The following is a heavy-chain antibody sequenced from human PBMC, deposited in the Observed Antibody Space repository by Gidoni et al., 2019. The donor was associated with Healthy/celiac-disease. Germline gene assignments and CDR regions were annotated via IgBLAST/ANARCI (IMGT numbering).Heavy chain of an antibody. Sequence: QVQLQESGPGLVKPSATLSLTCTVSGGSLSSSSWRWIRQTPGKGLEWIGDIYYSGSTNYNTSLKSRVTISVDTSKNQFSLKLSSVTAADTAVYYCARDTRVVAAGYYYYYGMDVWGQGTTVTVSS. V-gene: IGHV4-59*01. CDR1: GGSLSSSS. J-gene: IGHJ6*02. D-gene: IGHD2-15*01. CDR3: ARDTRVVAAGYYYYYGMDV. CDR2: IYYSGST.